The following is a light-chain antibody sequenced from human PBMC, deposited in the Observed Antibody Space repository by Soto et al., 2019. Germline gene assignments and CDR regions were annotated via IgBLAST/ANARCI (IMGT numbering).Light chain of an antibody. CDR1: QSVKINY. Sequence: EIVLTQSPGTLSLSTGERAPISCRASQSVKINYLAWYQQKPGQGPRLLMYGASSRATGIPERFSGSGSGTDFTLTISKLEPEDSAVYYWKQYDSSPRAFGQGTKVEIK. CDR3: KQYDSSPRA. J-gene: IGKJ1*01. CDR2: GAS. V-gene: IGKV3-20*01.